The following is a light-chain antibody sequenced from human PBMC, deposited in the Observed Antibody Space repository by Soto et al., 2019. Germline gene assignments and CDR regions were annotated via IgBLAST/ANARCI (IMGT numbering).Light chain of an antibody. CDR3: QQCNNWPPEIT. J-gene: IGKJ5*01. CDR1: QSVNNN. CDR2: SAS. Sequence: EIVMTQSPVTLSVSPGERATLSCTASQSVNNNVAWYQQKPGHTPRLLIYSASNRATGIPARFSGSGSGTDFTLTISSLEPEDFAVYYCQQCNNWPPEITFGQGTRLEIK. V-gene: IGKV3D-15*01.